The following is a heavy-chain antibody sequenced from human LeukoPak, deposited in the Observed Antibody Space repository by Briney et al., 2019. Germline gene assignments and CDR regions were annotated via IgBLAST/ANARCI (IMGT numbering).Heavy chain of an antibody. V-gene: IGHV5-51*01. CDR3: AVRSVRYFES. CDR1: RYSFTSNY. Sequence: GESLKISCKGSRYSFTSNYIGWMRQMPGKGLEWMGIIYPGDSSTRYSPSFEGQVTISADKSISTAYLQWSSLKASDTAMYYCAVRSVRYFESWGQGVLVTVSS. J-gene: IGHJ4*02. CDR2: IYPGDSST. D-gene: IGHD3-10*01.